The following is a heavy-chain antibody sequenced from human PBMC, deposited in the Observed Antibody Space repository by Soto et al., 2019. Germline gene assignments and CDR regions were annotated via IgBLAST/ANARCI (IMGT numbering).Heavy chain of an antibody. D-gene: IGHD3-10*01. J-gene: IGHJ4*01. Sequence: EVQLVESGGGLVQPGRSLRLSCEASGFTFNDYAMHWVRQAPGKGLEWVSGISWNSGRIGYADSEKGRFTISRDNAKNSLLLQMNSLRTEDTALYYCAKDKYLGVTPLFDCWGHGTLVTVSS. CDR1: GFTFNDYA. CDR3: AKDKYLGVTPLFDC. V-gene: IGHV3-9*01. CDR2: ISWNSGRI.